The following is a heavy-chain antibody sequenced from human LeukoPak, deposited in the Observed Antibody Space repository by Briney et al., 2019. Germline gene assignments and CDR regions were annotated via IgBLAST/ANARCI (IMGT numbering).Heavy chain of an antibody. Sequence: PSQTLSLTCTVSGGSISSGGYYWSWIRQHPGKGLEWIGYIYYSGSIYYNPSLKSRVTISVDTSKNQFSLKLSSVTAADTAVYYCARDRRVVVMATRFSYFDYWGQGTLVTVSS. CDR3: ARDRRVVVMATRFSYFDY. J-gene: IGHJ4*02. CDR1: GGSISSGGYY. V-gene: IGHV4-31*03. CDR2: IYYSGSI. D-gene: IGHD5-24*01.